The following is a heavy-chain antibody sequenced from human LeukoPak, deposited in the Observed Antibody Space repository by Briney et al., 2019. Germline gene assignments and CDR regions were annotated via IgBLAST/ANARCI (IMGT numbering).Heavy chain of an antibody. V-gene: IGHV3-30*03. CDR1: GFSFSSYG. Sequence: GGSLRLSCAASGFSFSSYGAQWVRQAPGKGLEWVAIISYDGSNKYYADSVKGRFTVSRDNSKNTLYLQMNSLRVKDTAVYSCARESFGDYYFDYWGQGTLVTVSS. CDR3: ARESFGDYYFDY. J-gene: IGHJ4*02. D-gene: IGHD4-17*01. CDR2: ISYDGSNK.